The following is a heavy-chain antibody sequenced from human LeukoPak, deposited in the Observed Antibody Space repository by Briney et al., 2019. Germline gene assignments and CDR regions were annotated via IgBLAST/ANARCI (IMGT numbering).Heavy chain of an antibody. D-gene: IGHD2-15*01. CDR2: FDPEDGET. CDR1: GYTLTELS. V-gene: IGHV1-24*01. Sequence: ASVNVSCKVSGYTLTELSMHWVRQAPGKGLEWMGGFDPEDGETIYAQKFQGRVTMTEDTSTDTAYMELSSLRSEDTAVYYCATDSHCSGGSCYTSDYWGQGTLVTVSS. CDR3: ATDSHCSGGSCYTSDY. J-gene: IGHJ4*02.